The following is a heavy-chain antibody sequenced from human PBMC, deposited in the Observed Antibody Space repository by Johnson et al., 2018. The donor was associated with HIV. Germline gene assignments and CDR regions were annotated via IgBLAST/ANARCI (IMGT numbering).Heavy chain of an antibody. J-gene: IGHJ3*02. CDR3: ARARWECRAFFDAFDI. CDR1: GFTFSSYA. Sequence: VQLVESGGGLVQPGGSLRLSCAASGFTFSSYAMNWVRQAPGKGLEWVSVIWGSGGNTYYADSVKGRFTISRDNSKNTLYLQMNSLRAEDTAVYYCARARWECRAFFDAFDIWGQGTMVTVSS. D-gene: IGHD3-3*02. CDR2: IWGSGGNT. V-gene: IGHV3-23*04.